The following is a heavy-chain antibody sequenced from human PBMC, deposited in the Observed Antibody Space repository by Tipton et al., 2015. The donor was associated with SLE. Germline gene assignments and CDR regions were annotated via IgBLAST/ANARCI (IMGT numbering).Heavy chain of an antibody. CDR2: IYYSGST. CDR3: AFSGWYGAYYYGMDV. J-gene: IGHJ6*02. Sequence: LRLSCTVSGGSISSYYWSWIRQPPGKGLEWIGYIYYSGSTNYNPSLKSRVTISVDTPKNQFSLKLSSVTAADTAVYYCAFSGWYGAYYYGMDVWGQGTTVTVSS. D-gene: IGHD6-19*01. CDR1: GGSISSYY. V-gene: IGHV4-59*12.